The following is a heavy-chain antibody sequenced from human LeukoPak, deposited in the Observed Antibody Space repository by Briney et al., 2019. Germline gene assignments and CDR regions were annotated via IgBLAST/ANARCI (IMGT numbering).Heavy chain of an antibody. CDR1: GGSFSGYY. Sequence: SETLSLTCAVYGGSFSGYYWSWIRQPPGKGLEWIGEINHSGSTNYNPSLKSRVTKSVDTSKNQFSLKLSSVTAADTAVYYCARGGGYSFDYWGQGTLVIVSS. CDR2: INHSGST. CDR3: ARGGGYSFDY. D-gene: IGHD3-22*01. V-gene: IGHV4-34*01. J-gene: IGHJ4*02.